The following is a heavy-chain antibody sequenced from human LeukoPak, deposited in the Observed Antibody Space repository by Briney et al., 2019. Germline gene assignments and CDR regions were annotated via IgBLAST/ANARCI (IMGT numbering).Heavy chain of an antibody. D-gene: IGHD1-26*01. Sequence: KSSETLSLTCTVSGYSISSGYYWGWIRQPPGKGLEWIGSIYHSGSIYYNPSLKSRVTISVDTSKNQFSLKLSSVTAADTAVYYCATTTIRLGYWGQGTLVTVSS. V-gene: IGHV4-38-2*02. J-gene: IGHJ4*02. CDR1: GYSISSGYY. CDR2: IYHSGSI. CDR3: ATTTIRLGY.